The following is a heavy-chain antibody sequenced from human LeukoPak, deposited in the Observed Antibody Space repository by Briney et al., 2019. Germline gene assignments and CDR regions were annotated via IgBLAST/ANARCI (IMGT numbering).Heavy chain of an antibody. CDR1: GFNFSKTD. CDR2: IGSTGDT. V-gene: IGHV3-13*01. J-gene: IGHJ6*02. CDR3: ASRASWYYGLDV. Sequence: GGSLRLSCVASGFNFSKTDMHWVRQPTGKSLGWVSGIGSTGDTNYPGSVKGRFTISREIGKNSLYLQINGLRAEDTAVYYCASRASWYYGLDVWGQGTTVTVSS.